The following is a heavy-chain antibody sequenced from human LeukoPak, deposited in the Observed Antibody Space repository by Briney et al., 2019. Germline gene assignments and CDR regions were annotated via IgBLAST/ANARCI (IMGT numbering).Heavy chain of an antibody. J-gene: IGHJ5*02. D-gene: IGHD5-12*01. CDR2: IYYSGST. CDR3: ARFVIYSGYDSAWYWFDP. V-gene: IGHV4-59*01. CDR1: GGSISSYY. Sequence: SETLSLTCTVSGGSISSYYWSWIRQPPGKGLEWIGYIYYSGSTNYNPSLKSRVTISVDTSKNQFPLKLSSVTAADTAVYYCARFVIYSGYDSAWYWFDPWGQGTLVTVSS.